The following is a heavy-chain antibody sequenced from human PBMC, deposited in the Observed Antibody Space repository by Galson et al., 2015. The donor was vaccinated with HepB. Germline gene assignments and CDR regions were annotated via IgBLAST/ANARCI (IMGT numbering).Heavy chain of an antibody. D-gene: IGHD3-9*01. Sequence: SVKVSCKASGYTFTSYGISWVRRAPGQGLEWMGWISAYNGNTNYAQKLQGRVTMTTDTSTSTAYMELRSLRAEDTAVYYCAKDILTGYYRGGFDYWGQGTLVTVSS. CDR2: ISAYNGNT. J-gene: IGHJ4*02. V-gene: IGHV1-18*04. CDR3: AKDILTGYYRGGFDY. CDR1: GYTFTSYG.